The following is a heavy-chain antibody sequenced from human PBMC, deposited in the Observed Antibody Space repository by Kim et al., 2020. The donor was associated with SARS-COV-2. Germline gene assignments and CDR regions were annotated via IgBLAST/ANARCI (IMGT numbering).Heavy chain of an antibody. CDR1: GGSISSSSYY. D-gene: IGHD4-17*01. V-gene: IGHV4-39*01. CDR3: ARRNDYGDSH. Sequence: SETLSLTCTVSGGSISSSSYYWGWIRQPPGKGLEWIGSIYYSGSTYYTPSLKSRVTISVDTSKNQFSLKLSSVTAAETAVYYCARRNDYGDSHWGQGTLVTVSS. CDR2: IYYSGST. J-gene: IGHJ4*02.